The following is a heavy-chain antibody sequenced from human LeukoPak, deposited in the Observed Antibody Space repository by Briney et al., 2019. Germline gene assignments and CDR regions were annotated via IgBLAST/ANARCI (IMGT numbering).Heavy chain of an antibody. J-gene: IGHJ5*02. D-gene: IGHD2-2*01. Sequence: PSETLSLTCTVSGGSISSYYWSWIRQRPGKGLEWIGSMYHSGDTYSNPSLKSRVTISVDTSKNQLSLRLSSVTAADTAVYYCARSKAHLSTSWYGNWFDPWGRGTLLTVSS. CDR1: GGSISSYY. CDR3: ARSKAHLSTSWYGNWFDP. CDR2: MYHSGDT. V-gene: IGHV4-59*08.